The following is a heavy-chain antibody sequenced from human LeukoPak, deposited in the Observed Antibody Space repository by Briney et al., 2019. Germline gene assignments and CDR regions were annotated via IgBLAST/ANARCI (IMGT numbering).Heavy chain of an antibody. CDR3: ASGVGYNYQFDY. V-gene: IGHV1-46*01. J-gene: IGHJ4*02. CDR2: INPSGGST. D-gene: IGHD5-24*01. Sequence: ASVTVSCKASGYTFTSYYMHWVRQAPGQGLEWMGIINPSGGSTSYAQKFQGRVTMTRDTSTSTVYMGLSSLRSEDTAVYYCASGVGYNYQFDYWGQGTLVTVSS. CDR1: GYTFTSYY.